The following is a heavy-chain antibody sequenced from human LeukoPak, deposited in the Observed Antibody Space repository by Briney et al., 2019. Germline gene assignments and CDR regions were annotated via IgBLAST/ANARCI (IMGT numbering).Heavy chain of an antibody. CDR1: GGSISSGNYY. J-gene: IGHJ4*02. Sequence: PSETLSLTCTVSGGSISSGNYYWSWIRQFSGKGLEWIGYIYYSGNTYYNPSLKSRITMSVDTSENQFSLHLSSVTAADTAVYYCARELGYYDSSALGYFDCWGQGILVTVSS. D-gene: IGHD3-22*01. V-gene: IGHV4-31*03. CDR2: IYYSGNT. CDR3: ARELGYYDSSALGYFDC.